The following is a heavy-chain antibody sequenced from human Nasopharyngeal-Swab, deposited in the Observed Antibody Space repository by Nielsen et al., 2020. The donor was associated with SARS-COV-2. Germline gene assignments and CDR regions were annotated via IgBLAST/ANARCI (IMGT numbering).Heavy chain of an antibody. CDR1: GFTFSDYY. D-gene: IGHD2-15*01. Sequence: GGSLRLCCAAAGFTFSDYYMSWIRQAPGKGLEWVSYISSSSSYTNYADSVKGRFTISRDNAKNSLYLQMNSLRAEDTAVYYCARGSNRNVVVVAATPVYFDYWGQGTLVTVSS. CDR2: ISSSSSYT. V-gene: IGHV3-11*05. J-gene: IGHJ4*02. CDR3: ARGSNRNVVVVAATPVYFDY.